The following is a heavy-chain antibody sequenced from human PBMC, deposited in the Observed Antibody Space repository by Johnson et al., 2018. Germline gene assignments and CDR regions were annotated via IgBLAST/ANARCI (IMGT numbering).Heavy chain of an antibody. CDR2: IGGDGTTT. Sequence: EVQLVESGGGLVQPGGSLRLSCAASGFTFSNYWVHWLRQAPGKGLVWVSRIGGDGTTTNYADSVKGRFTISRDNARKMVYLQMDSLRVEDTAKYYCTCIPVGGWGQGTLVTVSS. CDR1: GFTFSNYW. V-gene: IGHV3-74*01. J-gene: IGHJ4*02. CDR3: TCIPVGG. D-gene: IGHD6-19*01.